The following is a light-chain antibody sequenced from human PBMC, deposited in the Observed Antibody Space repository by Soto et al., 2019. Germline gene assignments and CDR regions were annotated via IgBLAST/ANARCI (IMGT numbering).Light chain of an antibody. CDR3: QQYNNWPPWT. J-gene: IGKJ1*01. CDR2: GAS. V-gene: IGKV3-15*01. CDR1: QSVSSN. Sequence: ERVMTHSPATLSLSPGEKVTLSCRASQSVSSNLAWYQQKPGQAPRLLIYGASTRATGIPARFSGSGSGTEFTLTISSLQYEDFAVYYCQQYNNWPPWTFGQGTKVDIK.